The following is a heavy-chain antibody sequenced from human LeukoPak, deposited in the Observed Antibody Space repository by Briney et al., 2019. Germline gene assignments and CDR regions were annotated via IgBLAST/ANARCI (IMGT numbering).Heavy chain of an antibody. Sequence: GASVKVSCKASGYTFTSYGISWVRQAPGQGLEWMGWISAYNGNTNYAQKLQGRVTMTTDTSTSTAYMELRSLRSDDTAVYYCARDTNNPITMVRGVIGWYVDYWGQGTLVTVSS. CDR1: GYTFTSYG. V-gene: IGHV1-18*01. J-gene: IGHJ4*02. CDR2: ISAYNGNT. D-gene: IGHD3-10*01. CDR3: ARDTNNPITMVRGVIGWYVDY.